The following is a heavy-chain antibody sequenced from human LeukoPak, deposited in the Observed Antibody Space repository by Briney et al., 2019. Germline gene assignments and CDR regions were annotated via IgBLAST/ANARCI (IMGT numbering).Heavy chain of an antibody. CDR3: AKVAGHAEGDMDFQH. CDR1: GFAFSTFG. V-gene: IGHV3-30*18. J-gene: IGHJ1*01. CDR2: ISNDGSNK. D-gene: IGHD2-15*01. Sequence: PGGSLRLSCAASGFAFSTFGMDWVRQAPGKGLEWVAFISNDGSNKNYADSVKGRFSVSRDNSKNTLSLQMTSLRGEDAAVYYCAKVAGHAEGDMDFQHWGQGTLVTVSS.